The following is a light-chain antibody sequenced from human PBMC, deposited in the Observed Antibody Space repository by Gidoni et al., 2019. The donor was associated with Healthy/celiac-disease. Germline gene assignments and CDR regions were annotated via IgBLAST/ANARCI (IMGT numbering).Light chain of an antibody. J-gene: IGLJ2*01. V-gene: IGLV2-11*01. CDR1: SSDVGGDNY. CDR2: DVS. CDR3: CSYAGSYTLV. Sequence: HSALTPPLSVSGSPGQSVTLSCTGTSSDVGGDNYVAWYQQHPGKAPNLMIYDVSKRPSGVPDRFSGSKSGNTASLTISGLQAEDEADYYCCSYAGSYTLVFGGGTKLTVL.